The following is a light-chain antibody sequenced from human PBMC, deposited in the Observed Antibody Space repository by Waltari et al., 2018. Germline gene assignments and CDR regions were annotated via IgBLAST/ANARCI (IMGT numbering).Light chain of an antibody. CDR1: QSVSSNH. Sequence: EIVLTQSPGTLSVSPGERATLSCRASQSVSSNHLAWYQQKTGQAPRLLIYGASSRATGIPDRFSGSGSGTDFTLTISRLEPEDFAVYYCQQEGSSPRTFGQGTKVEIK. V-gene: IGKV3-20*01. CDR2: GAS. J-gene: IGKJ1*01. CDR3: QQEGSSPRT.